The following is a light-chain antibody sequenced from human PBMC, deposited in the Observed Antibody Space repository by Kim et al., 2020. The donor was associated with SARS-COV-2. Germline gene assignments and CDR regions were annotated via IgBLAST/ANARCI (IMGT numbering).Light chain of an antibody. CDR1: KLGDKF. V-gene: IGLV3-1*01. CDR2: QDS. Sequence: ESPGQTASITCSGDKLGDKFACWYQQKPGQSPVLVIYQDSKRPSGIPERFSGSNSGKTATLTISGTQAMDEADYYWQAWDSSTVVFGGGTQLTVL. CDR3: QAWDSSTVV. J-gene: IGLJ2*01.